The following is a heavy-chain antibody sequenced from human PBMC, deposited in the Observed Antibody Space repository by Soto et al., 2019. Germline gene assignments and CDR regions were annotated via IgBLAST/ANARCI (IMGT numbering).Heavy chain of an antibody. J-gene: IGHJ5*02. V-gene: IGHV4-31*03. D-gene: IGHD3-10*01. CDR2: IYYSGST. Sequence: PSETMSVTCPVSGGSISSGVYYWSWISQHPGKGLEWIGYIYYSGSTYYNPSLKSRVTISVDTSKNQFSLKLSSVTAADTAVYYCASGPVRGGGGESNDWFDPWGQGTLVTVSS. CDR1: GGSISSGVYY. CDR3: ASGPVRGGGGESNDWFDP.